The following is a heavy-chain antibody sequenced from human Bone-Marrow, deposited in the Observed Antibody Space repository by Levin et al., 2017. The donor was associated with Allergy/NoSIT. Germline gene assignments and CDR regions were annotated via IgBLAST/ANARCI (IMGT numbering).Heavy chain of an antibody. J-gene: IGHJ5*02. CDR2: IYYSGST. Sequence: SQTLSLTCTVSGGSISSGGYYWSWIRQHPGKGLEWIGYIYYSGSTYYNPSLKSRVTISVDTSKNQFSLKLSSVTAADTAVYYCAREVKDGYCSGGSCLPNWFDPWGQGTLVTVSS. V-gene: IGHV4-31*03. CDR1: GGSISSGGYY. D-gene: IGHD2-15*01. CDR3: AREVKDGYCSGGSCLPNWFDP.